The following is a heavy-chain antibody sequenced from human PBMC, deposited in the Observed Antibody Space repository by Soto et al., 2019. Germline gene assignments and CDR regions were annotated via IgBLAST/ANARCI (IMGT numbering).Heavy chain of an antibody. Sequence: QVQLQESGPGLVKPSQTLSLTCTVSGGSISSGNYYWSWIRQPPGKGLEWIGFISYSGSTYYSTSLKSRVTISVTTSKCQFNLNLSFVTAADTTVYYCATIDTPATRLYFFDYWGQGSLVTVSS. D-gene: IGHD2-15*01. V-gene: IGHV4-30-4*01. CDR1: GGSISSGNYY. CDR2: ISYSGST. J-gene: IGHJ4*02. CDR3: ATIDTPATRLYFFDY.